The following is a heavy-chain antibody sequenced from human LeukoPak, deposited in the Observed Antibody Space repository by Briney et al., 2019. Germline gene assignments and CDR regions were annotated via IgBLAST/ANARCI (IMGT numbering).Heavy chain of an antibody. J-gene: IGHJ4*02. D-gene: IGHD2-15*01. V-gene: IGHV3-7*01. Sequence: GSLRLSCAASGFTFSSYWMNWARQAPGKGLEWVAYIKKTGSETYYVDSVKGRFTITRDNTRNSLFLQMYNLRVEDTAVYFCAREDGYCSGGDCYSYFDSWGQGTLVTVSS. CDR1: GFTFSSYW. CDR3: AREDGYCSGGDCYSYFDS. CDR2: IKKTGSET.